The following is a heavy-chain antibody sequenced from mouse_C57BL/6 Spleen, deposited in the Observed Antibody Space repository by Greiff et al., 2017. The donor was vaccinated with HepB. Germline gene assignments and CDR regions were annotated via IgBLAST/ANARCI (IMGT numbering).Heavy chain of an antibody. CDR2: IYPGDGDT. CDR3: ASNGDGFDY. CDR1: GYAFSSSW. Sequence: VQLQQSGPELVKPGASVKISCKASGYAFSSSWMNWVKQRPGKGLEWIGRIYPGDGDTNYNGKFKGKATLTADKSSSTAYMQLSSLTSEDSAVYFCASNGDGFDYWGQGTTLTVSS. J-gene: IGHJ2*01. V-gene: IGHV1-82*01. D-gene: IGHD4-1*02.